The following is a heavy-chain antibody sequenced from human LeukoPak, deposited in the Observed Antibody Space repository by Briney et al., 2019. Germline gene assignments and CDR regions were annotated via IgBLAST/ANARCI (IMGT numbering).Heavy chain of an antibody. CDR3: ARPSNWNYGAGAFDI. CDR1: GYTFTGYY. J-gene: IGHJ3*02. Sequence: ASVKVSCKASGYTFTGYYMHWVRQAPGQGLEWMGWINPNSGGTNYAQKFQGRVTMTRDTSISTAYMELSRLRSDDTAVYYCARPSNWNYGAGAFDIWGQGTMVTVSS. D-gene: IGHD1-7*01. V-gene: IGHV1-2*02. CDR2: INPNSGGT.